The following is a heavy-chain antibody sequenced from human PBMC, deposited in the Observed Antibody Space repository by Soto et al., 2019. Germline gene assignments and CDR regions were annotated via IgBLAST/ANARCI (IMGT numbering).Heavy chain of an antibody. Sequence: SETLSLTCTVSGGSISSGDYYWSWIRQPPGKGLEWIGYIYYSGSTYYNPSLKSRVTISVDTSKNQFSLKLSSVTAAGTAVYYCARSGTYYYDSSGYYYDWFDPWGQGTLVTVSS. D-gene: IGHD3-22*01. V-gene: IGHV4-30-4*01. CDR2: IYYSGST. CDR3: ARSGTYYYDSSGYYYDWFDP. CDR1: GGSISSGDYY. J-gene: IGHJ5*02.